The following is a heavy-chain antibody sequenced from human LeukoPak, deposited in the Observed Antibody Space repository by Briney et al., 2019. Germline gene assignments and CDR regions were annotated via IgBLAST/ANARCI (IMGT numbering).Heavy chain of an antibody. Sequence: PGGSLRLSCAASGFTFSSYGMHWVRQAPGKGLEWVAFIRYDGSNKYYADSMKGRFTISRDNSKNTLYLQMNSLRAEDTAVYYCAKVYITIAAAGTYYYYYYMDVWGKGTTVTVSS. V-gene: IGHV3-30*02. CDR1: GFTFSSYG. CDR2: IRYDGSNK. J-gene: IGHJ6*03. D-gene: IGHD6-13*01. CDR3: AKVYITIAAAGTYYYYYYMDV.